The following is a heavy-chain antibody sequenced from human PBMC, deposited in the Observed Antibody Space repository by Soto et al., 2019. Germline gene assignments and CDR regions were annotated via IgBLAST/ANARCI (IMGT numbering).Heavy chain of an antibody. CDR1: GGSISSSSYY. J-gene: IGHJ4*02. CDR2: IYYSGST. CDR3: ASRPFMITFGGVIAYFDY. Sequence: QLQLQESGPGLVKPSETLSLTCTVSGGSISSSSYYWGWIRQTPGKGLEWIGSIYYSGSTYYNPSLKSRVTISVDTSENQFSLKLSSVTAADTAVYYCASRPFMITFGGVIAYFDYWGQGTLVTVSS. V-gene: IGHV4-39*01. D-gene: IGHD3-16*02.